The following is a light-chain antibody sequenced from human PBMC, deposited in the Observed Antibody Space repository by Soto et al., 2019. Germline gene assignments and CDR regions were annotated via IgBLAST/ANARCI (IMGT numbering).Light chain of an antibody. V-gene: IGLV2-14*03. J-gene: IGLJ1*01. Sequence: QSALTQPASVSGSPGQSITISCTGTNSDVGGYTYVSWYQQHPGKAPKLMIYDVSNRPSGVSNRFSGPKSGNTAALTISGRQADDEADYYCSSYTSSSTPYVFGTGTKLTVL. CDR3: SSYTSSSTPYV. CDR2: DVS. CDR1: NSDVGGYTY.